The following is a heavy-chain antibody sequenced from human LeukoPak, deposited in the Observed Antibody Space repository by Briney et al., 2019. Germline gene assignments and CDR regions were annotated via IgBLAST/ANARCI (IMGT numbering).Heavy chain of an antibody. CDR3: ASYHHRDFGDYYGMDV. CDR2: INPSGGST. V-gene: IGHV1-46*04. D-gene: IGHD4-17*01. Sequence: ASVKVSCKASGYTFTTYYMHWVRQAPGQGLEWMGIINPSGGSTRYAQKLQGRVTLTRDTSTSTVYMELSSLISEDTAVYYCASYHHRDFGDYYGMDVWGQGTTVTASS. J-gene: IGHJ6*02. CDR1: GYTFTTYY.